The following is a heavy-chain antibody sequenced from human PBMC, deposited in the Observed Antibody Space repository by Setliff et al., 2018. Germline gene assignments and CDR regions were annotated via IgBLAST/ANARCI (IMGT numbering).Heavy chain of an antibody. J-gene: IGHJ6*03. CDR1: GFTFSTYS. D-gene: IGHD1-26*01. CDR2: ISSRSDII. Sequence: PGGSLRLSCAASGFTFSTYSMNWVRQAPGKGLEWVSYISSRSDIIYYADSVKGRFTISRDNAKNSLYLRLNSLRAEDTAVYYCASNPRKGRSGGYFYDDPYYYYMDVWGKGTTVTVSS. V-gene: IGHV3-48*01. CDR3: ASNPRKGRSGGYFYDDPYYYYMDV.